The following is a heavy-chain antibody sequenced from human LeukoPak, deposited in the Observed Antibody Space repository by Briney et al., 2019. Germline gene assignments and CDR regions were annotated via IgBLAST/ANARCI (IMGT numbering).Heavy chain of an antibody. CDR1: GFTVSSTY. CDR3: ARGQCSSPSCRYFDY. CDR2: ITSGGNS. D-gene: IGHD2-2*01. V-gene: IGHV3-66*01. J-gene: IGHJ4*02. Sequence: GGPLRLSCAASGFTVSSTYMNWVRQAPGKGLEWVSVITSGGNSYYADSVKGRFTISRDNSKNTLYLQMNSLRAEDTAVYYCARGQCSSPSCRYFDYWGQGTLVTVSS.